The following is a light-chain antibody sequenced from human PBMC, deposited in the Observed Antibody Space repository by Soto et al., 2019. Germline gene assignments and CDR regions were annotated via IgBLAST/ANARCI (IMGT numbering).Light chain of an antibody. CDR3: SSYTSSFSYV. V-gene: IGLV2-14*01. Sequence: QSALTQPASVSGSPGQSITISCTGTSTDVGVCRYVSWYQQHPAKAPKLMIYVVSDRPSGVSNRFSGSKSGNTASLTISGLQADDEADYYCSSYTSSFSYVFGTGTKLTVL. CDR2: VVS. J-gene: IGLJ1*01. CDR1: STDVGVCRY.